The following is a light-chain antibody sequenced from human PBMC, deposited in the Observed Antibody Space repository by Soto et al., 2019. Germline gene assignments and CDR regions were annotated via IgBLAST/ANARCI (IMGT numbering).Light chain of an antibody. CDR3: QSYDSSFYV. CDR2: GNS. Sequence: QSVLTQPPSVSGAPGQRVTISCIGSSSNIGAGYDVHWYQQLPGTAPKLLIYGNSNRPSGVPDRFSGSKSGTSASLAITGLQAEDEADYYCQSYDSSFYVFGTGTKLTVL. J-gene: IGLJ1*01. CDR1: SSNIGAGYD. V-gene: IGLV1-40*01.